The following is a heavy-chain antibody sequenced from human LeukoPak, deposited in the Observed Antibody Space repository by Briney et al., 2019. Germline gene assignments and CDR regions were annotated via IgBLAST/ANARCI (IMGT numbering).Heavy chain of an antibody. CDR1: DYTFTSYG. V-gene: IGHV7-4-1*02. CDR2: INTNTGNP. D-gene: IGHD2-8*01. J-gene: IGHJ5*02. CDR3: ARLGYCTNGVCFSRRKTYNWFDP. Sequence: ASVKVSCKASDYTFTSYGISWVRQAPGQGLEWMGWINTNTGNPTYAQGFTGRFVFSLDTSVSTAYLQISSLKAEDTAVYYCARLGYCTNGVCFSRRKTYNWFDPWGQGTLVTVSS.